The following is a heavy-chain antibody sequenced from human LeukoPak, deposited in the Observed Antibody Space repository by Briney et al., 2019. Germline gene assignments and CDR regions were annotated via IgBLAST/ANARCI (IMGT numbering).Heavy chain of an antibody. Sequence: GGSLRLSCAASGFTFSSYSMNWVRQAPGKGLEWVSSISSSSSYIYYADSVKGRFTISRDNAKNSLYLQMNSLRAEDTAVYYCARGAAADIHFDYWGQGTLVTVSS. J-gene: IGHJ4*02. D-gene: IGHD6-13*01. CDR3: ARGAAADIHFDY. CDR1: GFTFSSYS. CDR2: ISSSSSYI. V-gene: IGHV3-21*01.